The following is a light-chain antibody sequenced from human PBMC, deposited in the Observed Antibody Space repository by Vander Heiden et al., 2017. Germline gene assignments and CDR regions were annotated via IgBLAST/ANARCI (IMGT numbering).Light chain of an antibody. Sequence: SHELTQPPSVSVSPGQTARTSCSGDALPKQYAYWYQQKPGQAPVLVIYKDSERPSGIPERFSGSSSGTTVTLTISGVQAEDEADYYCQSADSSGSSHVFGTGTKVTVL. CDR3: QSADSSGSSHV. CDR1: ALPKQY. V-gene: IGLV3-25*03. CDR2: KDS. J-gene: IGLJ1*01.